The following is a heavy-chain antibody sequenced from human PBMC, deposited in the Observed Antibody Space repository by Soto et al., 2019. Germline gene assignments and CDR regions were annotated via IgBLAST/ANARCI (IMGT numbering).Heavy chain of an antibody. Sequence: QVQLQQWGAGLLKPSETLSLTCAVYGGSFSGYYWSWIRQPPGKGLEWIGEINHSGSTNYNPSLKSRVTISVDTSKNQFSLKLSSVTAADTAVYYCARGYYDYIWGSYRYPYFDCWGQGTLVTVSS. CDR1: GGSFSGYY. CDR3: ARGYYDYIWGSYRYPYFDC. D-gene: IGHD3-16*02. V-gene: IGHV4-34*01. CDR2: INHSGST. J-gene: IGHJ4*02.